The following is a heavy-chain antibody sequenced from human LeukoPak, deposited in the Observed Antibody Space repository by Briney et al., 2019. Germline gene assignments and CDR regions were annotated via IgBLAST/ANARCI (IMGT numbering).Heavy chain of an antibody. J-gene: IGHJ4*02. CDR3: ARGLNYYGSGSYLGRTSFDH. Sequence: ASVKVSCKASGYTFTGYDINWVRQATGQGLEWMGWMNPNSGNTGYAQKFQGRVTMTRNTSISTAYMELSSLRSEDTAVYYCARGLNYYGSGSYLGRTSFDHWGQGTLVTVSS. CDR1: GYTFTGYD. V-gene: IGHV1-8*01. CDR2: MNPNSGNT. D-gene: IGHD3-10*01.